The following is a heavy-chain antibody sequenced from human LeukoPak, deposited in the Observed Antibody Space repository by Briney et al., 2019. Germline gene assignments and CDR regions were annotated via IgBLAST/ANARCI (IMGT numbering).Heavy chain of an antibody. CDR1: GGSISSYY. CDR2: IFYSGST. V-gene: IGHV4-59*01. Sequence: SETLSLTCTVSGGSISSYYWSWIRQPPGKGLEWIGFIFYSGSTNYNPSLKSRVTISVDTSKNQFSLKLSSVTAADTAVYYCAREWDYFDYWGQGTLVTVSS. J-gene: IGHJ4*02. CDR3: AREWDYFDY. D-gene: IGHD1-26*01.